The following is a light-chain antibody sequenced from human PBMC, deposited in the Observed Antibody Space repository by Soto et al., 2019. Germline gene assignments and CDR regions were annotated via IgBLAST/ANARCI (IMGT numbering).Light chain of an antibody. CDR2: DAS. J-gene: IGKJ3*01. CDR3: QQRSNWLFT. CDR1: QSVSSY. Sequence: EIVLTQSPATLSLSPGKRATLSCRASQSVSSYLAWYQRKPGQAPRLLIYDASNRATGIPARFSGSGSGTDFTLTISSLEPEDFAVYYCQQRSNWLFTFGPGTKVDIK. V-gene: IGKV3-11*01.